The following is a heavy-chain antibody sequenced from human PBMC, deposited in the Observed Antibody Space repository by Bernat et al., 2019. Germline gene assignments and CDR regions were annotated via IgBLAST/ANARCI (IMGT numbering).Heavy chain of an antibody. CDR3: ATRLGLSYYDSSGYPISGFDY. J-gene: IGHJ4*02. D-gene: IGHD3-22*01. Sequence: QVQLVQSGAEVKKPGASVKVSCKVSGYTLTELSMHWVRQAPGKGLEWMGGFDPEDGETIYAQKFQGRVTMTEDTSTDTAYMELSSLRSEDTAVYYWATRLGLSYYDSSGYPISGFDYWGQGTLVTVSS. V-gene: IGHV1-24*01. CDR1: GYTLTELS. CDR2: FDPEDGET.